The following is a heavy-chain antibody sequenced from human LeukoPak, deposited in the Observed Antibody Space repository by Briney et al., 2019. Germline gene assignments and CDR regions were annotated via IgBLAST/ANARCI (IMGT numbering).Heavy chain of an antibody. V-gene: IGHV3-23*01. CDR2: ISGSGGST. D-gene: IGHD6-13*01. CDR3: AKEDSSWDDAFDI. CDR1: GFTFNNYA. Sequence: GGSLRLSCAASGFTFNNYAMSWVRQAPGKGLEWVSAISGSGGSTYYADSVKGRFTISRDNSKNTLYLQMNSLRAEGTAVYYCAKEDSSWDDAFDIWGQGTMVTVSS. J-gene: IGHJ3*02.